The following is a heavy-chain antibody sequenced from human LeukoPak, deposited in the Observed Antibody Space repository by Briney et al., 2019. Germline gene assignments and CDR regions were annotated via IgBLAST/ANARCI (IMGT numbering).Heavy chain of an antibody. CDR2: IYYTGST. CDR3: ARHRAYSSSSPFDY. D-gene: IGHD6-6*01. Sequence: SETLSLTCSVSGGPISSLYWSWIRQPPGKGLEWIGYIYYTGSTNYNPSLKSRVTMFVDMSKNQSSLRLSSVTAADTAVYYCARHRAYSSSSPFDYWGQGTLVTVSS. V-gene: IGHV4-59*08. CDR1: GGPISSLY. J-gene: IGHJ4*02.